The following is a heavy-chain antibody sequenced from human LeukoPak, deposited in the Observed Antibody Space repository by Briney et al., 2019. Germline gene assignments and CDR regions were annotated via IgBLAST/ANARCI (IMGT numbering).Heavy chain of an antibody. V-gene: IGHV3-7*01. J-gene: IGHJ4*02. CDR2: IKEDGSEK. CDR3: ARGGYTSSWYISRDY. CDR1: AFTFSRYW. D-gene: IGHD6-13*01. Sequence: GGSLRLSCAASAFTFSRYWMTWVRQAPGKGLEWVANIKEDGSEKYYVDSVKGRFSISRDNTKNSLYLQMNSLRAEDTAVHYCARGGYTSSWYISRDYWGQGTLVTVSS.